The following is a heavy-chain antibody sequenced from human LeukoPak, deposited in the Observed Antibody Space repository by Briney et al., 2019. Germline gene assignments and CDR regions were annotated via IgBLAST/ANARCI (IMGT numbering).Heavy chain of an antibody. V-gene: IGHV4-39*01. CDR2: IYYSGST. CDR1: GGSISSSSYY. Sequence: SETLSLTCSVSGGSISSSSYYWGWIRQPPGKGLEWIGNIYYSGSTYYNSSLKSRVTISVDTSKNQFSLKLSSVTAADTAVYYCARRVSQYCTSTRCHGPFDYWGQGTLVTVSS. J-gene: IGHJ4*02. CDR3: ARRVSQYCTSTRCHGPFDY. D-gene: IGHD2/OR15-2a*01.